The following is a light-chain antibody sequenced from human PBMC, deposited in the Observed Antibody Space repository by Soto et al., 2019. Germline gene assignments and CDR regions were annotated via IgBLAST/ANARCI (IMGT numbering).Light chain of an antibody. J-gene: IGKJ1*01. V-gene: IGKV4-1*01. CDR1: QSVLYSSNNKNY. CDR2: WAS. Sequence: DIVMTQSPDSLAVSLGERATINCKSSQSVLYSSNNKNYLAWYQQKPGQPPKLLISWASIRGSGVPDRFSGSGSGTDFTLAISSLQAEDVAVYYCQHSYSTPPTFGQGTKVDIK. CDR3: QHSYSTPPT.